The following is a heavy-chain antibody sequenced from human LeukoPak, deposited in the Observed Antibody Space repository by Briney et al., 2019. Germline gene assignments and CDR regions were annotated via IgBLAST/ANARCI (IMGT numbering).Heavy chain of an antibody. CDR3: ARSVRYFDWFRNWFDP. J-gene: IGHJ5*02. CDR2: IYYSGST. D-gene: IGHD3-9*01. Sequence: SETLSLTCTVSGGSISSYYWSWIRQPPGKGLEWIGYIYYSGSTNYNPSLKSRVTISVDTSKNQFSLKLSSVTAADTAVYYCARSVRYFDWFRNWFDPWGQGTLVTVPS. CDR1: GGSISSYY. V-gene: IGHV4-59*01.